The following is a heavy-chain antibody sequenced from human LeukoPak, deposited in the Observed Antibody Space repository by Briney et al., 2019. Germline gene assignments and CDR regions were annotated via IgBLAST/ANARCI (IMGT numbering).Heavy chain of an antibody. J-gene: IGHJ4*02. CDR2: ISGSGGST. CDR3: AKDRSVRGVIQLWAPSDY. V-gene: IGHV3-23*01. D-gene: IGHD3-10*01. Sequence: GGSLRLSCAASGFTFSSYAMSWVRQAPGKGLEWVSAISGSGGSTYYADSVKGRFTISRDNSKNTLYLQMNSLRAEDTAVYYCAKDRSVRGVIQLWAPSDYWGQGTLVTVSS. CDR1: GFTFSSYA.